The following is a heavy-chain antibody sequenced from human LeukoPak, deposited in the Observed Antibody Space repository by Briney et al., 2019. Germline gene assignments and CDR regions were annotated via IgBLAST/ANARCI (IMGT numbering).Heavy chain of an antibody. Sequence: GGSLRLSCAASGFTFSDYYMSWIRQAPGKGLEWVSYISSSGSTIYYADSVKGRFTISRDNAKNSLYLQMNSLRAEDTAVYYCASAHYYDSIGYSFDYWGQGTLVTVSS. V-gene: IGHV3-11*01. J-gene: IGHJ4*02. D-gene: IGHD3-22*01. CDR2: ISSSGSTI. CDR3: ASAHYYDSIGYSFDY. CDR1: GFTFSDYY.